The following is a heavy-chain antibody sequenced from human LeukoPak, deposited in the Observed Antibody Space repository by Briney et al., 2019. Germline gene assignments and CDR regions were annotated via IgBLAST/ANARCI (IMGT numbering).Heavy chain of an antibody. V-gene: IGHV4-59*12. D-gene: IGHD1-26*01. CDR1: GGSISSYY. CDR2: IYYSGST. CDR3: ASLMIVGYYFDY. Sequence: KPSETLSLTCTVSGGSISSYYWSWIRQPPGKGLEWIGYIYYSGSTNYNPSLKSRVTISVDRSKNQFSLKLSSVTAADTAVYYCASLMIVGYYFDYWGQGTLVTVSS. J-gene: IGHJ4*02.